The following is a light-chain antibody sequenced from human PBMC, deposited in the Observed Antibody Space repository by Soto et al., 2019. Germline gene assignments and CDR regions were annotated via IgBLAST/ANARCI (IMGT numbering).Light chain of an antibody. J-gene: IGLJ2*01. Sequence: QSVLTQPASVSGSPGQSITISCTGTSSDVGGYNYVSWYQQHPGKAPKLMIYDVSNRPSGVSNRFSGSKSGNTASLTISGLQAENEANYYCSSYTSSSTPVVSGGGTK. CDR1: SSDVGGYNY. CDR2: DVS. V-gene: IGLV2-14*01. CDR3: SSYTSSSTPVV.